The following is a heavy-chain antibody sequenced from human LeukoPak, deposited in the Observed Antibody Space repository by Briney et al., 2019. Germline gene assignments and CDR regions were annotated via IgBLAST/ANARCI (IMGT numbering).Heavy chain of an antibody. D-gene: IGHD3-22*01. J-gene: IGHJ5*02. CDR2: ISSSSSYI. V-gene: IGHV3-21*01. CDR3: ARVQMRGMIVGSWFDP. Sequence: GGSLRLSCAASGFTFSSYSMNWVRQAPGKGLEWVSSISSSSSYIYYADSVKGRFTISRDNAKNPLYLQMNSLRAEDTAVYYCARVQMRGMIVGSWFDPWGQGTLVTVSS. CDR1: GFTFSSYS.